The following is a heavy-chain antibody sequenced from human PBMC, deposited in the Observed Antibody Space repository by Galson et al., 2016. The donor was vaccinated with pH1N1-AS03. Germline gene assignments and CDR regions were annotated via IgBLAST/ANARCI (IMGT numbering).Heavy chain of an antibody. D-gene: IGHD2/OR15-2a*01. CDR1: GGSVSSGHYY. V-gene: IGHV4-61*01. Sequence: ETLSLTCTVSGGSVSSGHYYWSWIRQPPGKGLEWIGYIYHSGSTNYNPSLKSRVTISVDTSKNQFSPKLSSVTAADTAIYYCARLWFYGPYYFDYWGQGTLVTVSS. CDR2: IYHSGST. CDR3: ARLWFYGPYYFDY. J-gene: IGHJ4*02.